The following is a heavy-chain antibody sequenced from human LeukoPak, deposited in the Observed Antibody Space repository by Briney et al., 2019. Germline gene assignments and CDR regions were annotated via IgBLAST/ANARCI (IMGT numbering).Heavy chain of an antibody. D-gene: IGHD6-19*01. CDR2: ISYDGSNK. V-gene: IGHV3-30-3*01. CDR3: ARDSGIAVAGEVGYFDY. J-gene: IGHJ4*02. CDR1: GFTFSSYA. Sequence: GGSLRLSCAASGFTFSSYAMHWVRQAPGKGLEWVAVISYDGSNKYYADSVKGRFTISRDNSKNTLHLQMNSLRAEDTAVYYCARDSGIAVAGEVGYFDYWGQGTLVTVSS.